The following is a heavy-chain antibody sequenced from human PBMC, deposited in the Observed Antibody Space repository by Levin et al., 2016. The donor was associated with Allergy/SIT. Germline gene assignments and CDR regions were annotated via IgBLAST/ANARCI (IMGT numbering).Heavy chain of an antibody. CDR1: GYTFTSYY. J-gene: IGHJ6*02. D-gene: IGHD3-22*01. CDR2: INPSGGST. V-gene: IGHV1-46*01. Sequence: ASVKVSCKASGYTFTSYYMHWVRQAPGQGLEWMGIINPSGGSTSYAQKFQGRVTMTRDTSTSTVYMELSSLRSEDTAVYYCVRADSSGYYPGDYYYGMDVWGQGTTVTVSS. CDR3: VRADSSGYYPGDYYYGMDV.